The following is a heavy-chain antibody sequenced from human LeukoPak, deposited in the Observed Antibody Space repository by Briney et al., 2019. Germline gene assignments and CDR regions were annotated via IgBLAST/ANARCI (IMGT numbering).Heavy chain of an antibody. Sequence: GESLKISCKGSGYIFTNYWIGWVRQMPGKGLEWMGIIYPGDSDTRYSPSFQGQVTISADKSISTAYLQWSSLKASDTAMYYCARHDYGDNSSGGAVYWGQGTLVTVSS. CDR2: IYPGDSDT. CDR1: GYIFTNYW. D-gene: IGHD4-23*01. V-gene: IGHV5-51*01. J-gene: IGHJ4*02. CDR3: ARHDYGDNSSGGAVY.